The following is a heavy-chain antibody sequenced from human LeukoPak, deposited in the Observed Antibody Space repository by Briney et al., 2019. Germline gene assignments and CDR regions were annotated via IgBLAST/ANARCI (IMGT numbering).Heavy chain of an antibody. J-gene: IGHJ4*02. CDR1: GYTFTGYY. D-gene: IGHD6-19*01. CDR3: AGEGGQWLVRY. V-gene: IGHV1-69*13. Sequence: GASVKVSCKASGYTFTGYYMHWVRQAPGQGLEWMGGINIIFGTANYAQKFQGRVTIIADESTSTAYMELSSLRSEDTAVYYCAGEGGQWLVRYWGQGTLVTVSS. CDR2: INIIFGTA.